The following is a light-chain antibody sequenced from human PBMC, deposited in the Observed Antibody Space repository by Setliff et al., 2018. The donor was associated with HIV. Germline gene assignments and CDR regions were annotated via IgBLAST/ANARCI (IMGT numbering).Light chain of an antibody. CDR3: SSYTSSYTFV. J-gene: IGLJ1*01. CDR2: DVS. V-gene: IGLV2-14*03. Sequence: QSVLTQPASVSGSPGQSITISCTGTSSDVGAYNYVSWYQQHPGKAPKLMIYDVSNRPSGVSNRFSGSTSGNTASLTISGLQAEDEADYYCSSYTSSYTFVFGTGTKVTVL. CDR1: SSDVGAYNY.